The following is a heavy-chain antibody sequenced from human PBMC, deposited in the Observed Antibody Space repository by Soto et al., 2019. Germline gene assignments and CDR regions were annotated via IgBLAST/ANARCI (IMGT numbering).Heavy chain of an antibody. CDR1: GYTFTSYG. J-gene: IGHJ3*02. D-gene: IGHD1-26*01. V-gene: IGHV1-18*01. CDR2: ISAYNGNT. Sequence: QVQLVQSGAEVKKPGASVKVSCKASGYTFTSYGISWVRQAPGQGLEWMGWISAYNGNTNYAQKQQGRVTXXTXTXXSNAYMERRSLRSDATAVYYCARVRVVGGLDAFDIWGQGTMVTVSS. CDR3: ARVRVVGGLDAFDI.